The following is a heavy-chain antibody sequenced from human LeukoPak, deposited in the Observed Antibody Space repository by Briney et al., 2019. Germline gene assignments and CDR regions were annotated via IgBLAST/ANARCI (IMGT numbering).Heavy chain of an antibody. D-gene: IGHD2-2*01. Sequence: PGGSLRLSCAASGFAFSSYWMSWVRQAPGKGLEWVANIKQDGSEKYYVDSVKGRFTTSRDNAKNSLYLQMNSLRAEDTAVYYCARAGVVPAAIAVWGQGTLVTVSS. CDR2: IKQDGSEK. J-gene: IGHJ4*02. V-gene: IGHV3-7*03. CDR1: GFAFSSYW. CDR3: ARAGVVPAAIAV.